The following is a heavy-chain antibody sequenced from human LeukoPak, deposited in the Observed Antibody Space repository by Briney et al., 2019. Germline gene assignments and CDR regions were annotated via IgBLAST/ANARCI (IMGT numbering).Heavy chain of an antibody. CDR3: ATDPTYDFWSGYYMDY. CDR2: FDPEDGET. Sequence: ASVKVSCKASGGTFSSYAISWVRQAPGKGLEWMGGFDPEDGETIYAQKFQGRVTMTEDTSTDTAYMELSSLRSEDTAVYYCATDPTYDFWSGYYMDYWGQGTLVTVSS. D-gene: IGHD3-3*01. CDR1: GGTFSSYA. J-gene: IGHJ4*02. V-gene: IGHV1-24*01.